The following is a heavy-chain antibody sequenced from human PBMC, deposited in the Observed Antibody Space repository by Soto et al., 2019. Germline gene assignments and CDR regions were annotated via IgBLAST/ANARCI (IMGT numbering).Heavy chain of an antibody. Sequence: ASVKVSCKASGGTFSRYAISWVRQGPGQGLEWMGGIIPIFGTANYAQKFQGRVTITADESTSTAYMELSSLRSEDTAVYYCARCGISPNLFVPFGHGTLVPVSS. CDR2: IIPIFGTA. D-gene: IGHD2-21*01. CDR1: GGTFSRYA. J-gene: IGHJ5*02. V-gene: IGHV1-69*13. CDR3: ARCGISPNLFVP.